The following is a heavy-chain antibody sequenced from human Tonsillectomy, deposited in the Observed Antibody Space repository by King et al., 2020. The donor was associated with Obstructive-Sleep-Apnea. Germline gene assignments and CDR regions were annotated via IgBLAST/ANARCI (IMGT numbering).Heavy chain of an antibody. CDR3: AKDFAVEGFMVVSAPTFDP. CDR1: GFTFSNYV. J-gene: IGHJ5*02. D-gene: IGHD2-15*01. V-gene: IGHV3-23*04. Sequence: VQLVESGGGLVHPGGSLRLSCAASGFTFSNYVMNWVRQAPGKGLEWVSSISGSGGTTYYADSAKGRFTISRDFSKNTLYLQMNSLRAEDTAVYYCAKDFAVEGFMVVSAPTFDPWGPGTLVTVSS. CDR2: ISGSGGTT.